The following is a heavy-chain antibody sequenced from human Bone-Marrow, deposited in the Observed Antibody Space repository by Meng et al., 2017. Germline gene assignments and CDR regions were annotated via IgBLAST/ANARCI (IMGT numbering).Heavy chain of an antibody. D-gene: IGHD3-22*01. V-gene: IGHV4-38-2*02. Sequence: SETLSLTCTVSGYSISSGYYWGWIRQPPGKGLEWIGSISHSWRTYYNPSLKSRVTISVDTSKHQFSLKLSSVTAADTAVYYCARDLGYYYDSSGYYEKGYWGQGTLVTVSS. J-gene: IGHJ4*02. CDR1: GYSISSGYY. CDR2: ISHSWRT. CDR3: ARDLGYYYDSSGYYEKGY.